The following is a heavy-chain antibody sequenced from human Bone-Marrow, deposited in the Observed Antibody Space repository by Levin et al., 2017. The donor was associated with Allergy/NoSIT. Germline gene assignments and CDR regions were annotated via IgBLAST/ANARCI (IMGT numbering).Heavy chain of an antibody. V-gene: IGHV3-15*07. J-gene: IGHJ3*01. D-gene: IGHD1-26*01. CDR3: TTDRLYSGSYFGAFDF. Sequence: SCAASGFTFSDAGMNWVRQAPGKGLEWVGRIKGKSDGGTTDYAAPVKARFNISRHDSTNTLSLQMNSLRTEDAGVYYCTTDRLYSGSYFGAFDFWGQGTTLIVSS. CDR2: IKGKSDGGTT. CDR1: GFTFSDAG.